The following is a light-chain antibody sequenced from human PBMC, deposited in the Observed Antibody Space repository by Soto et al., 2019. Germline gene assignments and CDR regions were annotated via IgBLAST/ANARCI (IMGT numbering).Light chain of an antibody. J-gene: IGKJ1*01. CDR2: DAS. Sequence: IQSTSPPSTLPASIGDRVTITCRASQSISSWLAWYQQKPGKAPKLLIYDASSLESGVPSRFSGSGSGTEFTLTISSLQPDDFATYYCQQYNSYSTFGQGTKVDIK. CDR1: QSISSW. CDR3: QQYNSYST. V-gene: IGKV1-5*01.